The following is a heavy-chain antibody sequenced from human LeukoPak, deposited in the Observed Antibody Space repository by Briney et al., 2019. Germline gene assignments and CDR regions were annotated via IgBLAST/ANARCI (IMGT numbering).Heavy chain of an antibody. J-gene: IGHJ4*02. Sequence: GGSLRLSCAASGFTFSSYSMNWDRQAPGKGLEWVSYISSSSSTIYYADSVKGRFTISRDNAKNSLYLQMNSLRAEDTAVYYCARTVGAMVYWGQGTLVTVSS. CDR3: ARTVGAMVY. CDR2: ISSSSSTI. D-gene: IGHD1-26*01. V-gene: IGHV3-48*04. CDR1: GFTFSSYS.